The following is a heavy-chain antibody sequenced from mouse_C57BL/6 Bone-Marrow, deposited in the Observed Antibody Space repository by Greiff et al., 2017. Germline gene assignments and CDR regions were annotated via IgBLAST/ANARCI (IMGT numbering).Heavy chain of an antibody. Sequence: EVQLKESGPGLAKPSQTLSLTCSVTGYSITSDYWNWIRKFPGNKLEYMGYISYSGSTYYTPSLKSRISITRDTSKNQYYLQLNSETTEDTATYYCARSHYYGSSYVPLYWYFDVWGTGTTVTVSS. CDR3: ARSHYYGSSYVPLYWYFDV. V-gene: IGHV3-8*01. CDR2: ISYSGST. CDR1: GYSITSDY. J-gene: IGHJ1*03. D-gene: IGHD1-1*01.